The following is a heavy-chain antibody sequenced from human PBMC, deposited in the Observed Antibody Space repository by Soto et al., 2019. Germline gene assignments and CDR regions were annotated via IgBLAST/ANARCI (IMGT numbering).Heavy chain of an antibody. J-gene: IGHJ4*02. CDR3: AKYAGIPRTYYYDSSGYKYYFDY. Sequence: GGSLRLSCAASGFTFSSYAMSWVRQAPGKGLEWVSAISGSGGSTYYADSVKGRFTISRDNSKNTLYLQMNSLRAEDTAVYYCAKYAGIPRTYYYDSSGYKYYFDYWGQGTLVTVSS. V-gene: IGHV3-23*01. CDR2: ISGSGGST. D-gene: IGHD3-22*01. CDR1: GFTFSSYA.